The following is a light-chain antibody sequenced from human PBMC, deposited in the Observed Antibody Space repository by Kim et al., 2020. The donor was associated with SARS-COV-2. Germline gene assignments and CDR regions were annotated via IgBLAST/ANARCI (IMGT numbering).Light chain of an antibody. CDR3: QQYNSWPLT. CDR2: GGS. V-gene: IGKV3-15*01. J-gene: IGKJ4*01. CDR1: QSVRND. Sequence: DTVMTQTPGTLSVSPGGRATLSCGASQSVRNDLAWYQQRPGQAPRLLVYGGSTRATGVPLRISGSGSGTHFTLIVSSLQPEDSGVYYCQQYNSWPLTFGGGTKVDIK.